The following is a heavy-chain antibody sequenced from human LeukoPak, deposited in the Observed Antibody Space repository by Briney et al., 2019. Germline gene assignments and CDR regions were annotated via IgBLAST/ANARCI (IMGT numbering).Heavy chain of an antibody. Sequence: PSETLSLTCTVSGYSINSGHWWGWIRQPPGKGLEWIGYIDYSGSIYYNPSLKSRVTMSIDTSKNQFSLKLGSVTAADTAVYYCATFYSPTYDYVWGSYRYGNDYWGQGTLVTVSS. CDR3: ATFYSPTYDYVWGSYRYGNDY. V-gene: IGHV4-28*05. CDR2: IDYSGSI. CDR1: GYSINSGHW. D-gene: IGHD3-16*02. J-gene: IGHJ4*02.